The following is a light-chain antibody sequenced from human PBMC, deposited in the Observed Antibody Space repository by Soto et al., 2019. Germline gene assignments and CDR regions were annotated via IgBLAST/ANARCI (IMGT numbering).Light chain of an antibody. CDR1: QSIGSY. Sequence: EIVLTQSPVTLSLSPGESATLSSRASQSIGSYLAWYQQKPGQAPRLLIYDASNRATGIPARFSGSGSGRDFTLTINSLEPEDFAVYYCQQRSNWPLTFGGGTKVDI. CDR3: QQRSNWPLT. CDR2: DAS. V-gene: IGKV3-11*02. J-gene: IGKJ4*01.